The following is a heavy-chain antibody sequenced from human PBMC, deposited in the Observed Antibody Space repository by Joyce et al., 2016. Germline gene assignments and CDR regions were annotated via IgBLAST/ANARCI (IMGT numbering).Heavy chain of an antibody. CDR1: GYTFTRYA. CDR2: INPGNGKT. Sequence: QVQLVQSEAEVKKPGASVKVSCKASGYTFTRYAIHWVRQSSGQGLEWMGWINPGNGKTEYSQKFQGRVTFTRDTSANTFHMELSSLKSEDTTVYFCARVRTASTTIFGANSEAPDALDMWGQGTMVIVSS. V-gene: IGHV1-3*01. CDR3: ARVRTASTTIFGANSEAPDALDM. D-gene: IGHD3-3*01. J-gene: IGHJ3*02.